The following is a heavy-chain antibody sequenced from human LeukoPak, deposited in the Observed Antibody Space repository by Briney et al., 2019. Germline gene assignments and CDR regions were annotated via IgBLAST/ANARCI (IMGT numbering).Heavy chain of an antibody. Sequence: GGSLRLSCAASGFTFSSYSMNWVRQAPGKGLEWVSFISTSSSYIYYADSVKGRFTISRDNAKNSLYLQMNSLRAEDTAVYYCARDQADTDYYYDSGTDAFDIWGQGTMVTVSS. J-gene: IGHJ3*02. V-gene: IGHV3-21*01. D-gene: IGHD3-22*01. CDR3: ARDQADTDYYYDSGTDAFDI. CDR1: GFTFSSYS. CDR2: ISTSSSYI.